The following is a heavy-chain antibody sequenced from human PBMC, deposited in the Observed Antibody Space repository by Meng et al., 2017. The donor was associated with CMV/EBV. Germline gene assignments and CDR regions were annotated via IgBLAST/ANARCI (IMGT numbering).Heavy chain of an antibody. V-gene: IGHV4-34*01. Sequence: SETLSLTCAVYGGSFSGYYWSWIRQPPGKGLEWIGEINHSGSTNYNPSLKSRVTISVDTSKNQFSLKLSSATAADTAVYYCAIFDSSGYYKDYWGQGTLVTVSS. D-gene: IGHD3-22*01. CDR2: INHSGST. CDR3: AIFDSSGYYKDY. J-gene: IGHJ4*02. CDR1: GGSFSGYY.